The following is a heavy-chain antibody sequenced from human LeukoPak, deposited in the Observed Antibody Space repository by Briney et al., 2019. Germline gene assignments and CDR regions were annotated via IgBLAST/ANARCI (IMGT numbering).Heavy chain of an antibody. D-gene: IGHD2-15*01. CDR3: ARAPGRNDY. CDR2: INHSGSA. V-gene: IGHV4-38-2*02. J-gene: IGHJ4*02. CDR1: GYSISSGYY. Sequence: SETLSLTCTVSGYSISSGYYWAWIRQPPGKGLEWIGEINHSGSANYNPSLKSRVIISVDTSKNQFSLKLSSVTAADTAVYYCARAPGRNDYWGQGTLVTVSS.